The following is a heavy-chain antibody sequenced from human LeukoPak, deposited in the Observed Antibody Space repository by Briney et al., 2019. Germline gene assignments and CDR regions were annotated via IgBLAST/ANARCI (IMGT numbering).Heavy chain of an antibody. CDR3: ARGEYSSGWYFDY. CDR1: GGSISSYY. Sequence: SETLSLTCTVSGGSISSYYWSWIRQPAGKGLEWIGRIYTSGSTNYNPSLKSRVTMSVDTSKNQFSLQLNSVTPEDTAVYYCARGEYSSGWYFDYWGQGTLVTVSS. CDR2: IYTSGST. V-gene: IGHV4-4*07. J-gene: IGHJ4*02. D-gene: IGHD6-19*01.